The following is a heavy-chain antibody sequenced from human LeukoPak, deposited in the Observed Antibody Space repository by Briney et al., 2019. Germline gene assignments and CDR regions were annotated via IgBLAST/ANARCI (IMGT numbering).Heavy chain of an antibody. CDR1: GYTFTSYH. CDR2: INPSGGST. CDR3: ARSHEDGYYYGSGSFSLGVDY. V-gene: IGHV1-46*01. J-gene: IGHJ4*02. Sequence: ASVKVSCKAPGYTFTSYHMHWVRQAPGQGLEWMGIINPSGGSTSYAQKFQGRVTMTRDMSTSTVYMELSSLRSEDTAVYYCARSHEDGYYYGSGSFSLGVDYWGQGTLVTVSS. D-gene: IGHD3-10*01.